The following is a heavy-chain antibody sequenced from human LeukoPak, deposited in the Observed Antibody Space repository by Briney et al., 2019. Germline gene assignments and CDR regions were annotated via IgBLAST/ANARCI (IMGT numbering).Heavy chain of an antibody. CDR2: INPNTGDT. J-gene: IGHJ4*02. CDR3: ARVIVGDTTFDY. Sequence: ASVKVSCKASGYTFTGYYMHWVRQAPGQGLEWMGWINPNTGDTNFAQNFQGRVTMTRDTSLSTAYMELSRLRSDDTAVYYCARVIVGDTTFDYWGQGSLVTVSS. CDR1: GYTFTGYY. V-gene: IGHV1-2*02. D-gene: IGHD1-26*01.